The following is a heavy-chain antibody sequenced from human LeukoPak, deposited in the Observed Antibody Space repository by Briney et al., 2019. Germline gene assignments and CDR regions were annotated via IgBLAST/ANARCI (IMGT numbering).Heavy chain of an antibody. CDR1: GYSISSGYY. J-gene: IGHJ3*02. CDR2: IYHSGRT. Sequence: PSETLSLTCAVSGYSISSGYYWGWIRQPPGKGLEWIGNIYHSGRTYYNPSLKSRVTISVDTSKNQFSLKLSSVTAADTAVYYCARILGAYCSGHGCPDAFDIWGQGTMVTVSS. CDR3: ARILGAYCSGHGCPDAFDI. D-gene: IGHD2-15*01. V-gene: IGHV4-38-2*01.